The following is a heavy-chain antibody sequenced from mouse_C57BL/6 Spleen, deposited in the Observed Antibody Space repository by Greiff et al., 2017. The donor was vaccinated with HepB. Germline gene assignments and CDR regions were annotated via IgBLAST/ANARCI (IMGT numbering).Heavy chain of an antibody. D-gene: IGHD1-1*01. V-gene: IGHV5-6*01. CDR3: ASHGSTPWYFDV. J-gene: IGHJ1*03. CDR2: ISSGGSYT. Sequence: EVKLVESGGDLVKPGGSLKLSCAASGFTFSSYGMSWVRQTPDKRLEWVATISSGGSYTYYPDSVKGRFTISRDNAKNTLYLQMSSLKSEDTAMYYCASHGSTPWYFDVWGTGTTVTVSS. CDR1: GFTFSSYG.